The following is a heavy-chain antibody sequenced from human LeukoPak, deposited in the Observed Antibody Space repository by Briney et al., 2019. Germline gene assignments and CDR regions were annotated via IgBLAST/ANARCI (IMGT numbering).Heavy chain of an antibody. D-gene: IGHD1-26*01. V-gene: IGHV3-30*02. Sequence: PGGSLRLSCAASGFTFSSCGMHWVRQAPGKGLEWVAFIRYDGSNKYYADSVKGRFTISRDNSKNTLYLQMNSLRAEDTAVYYCAKDYAVLSGSYPYYFDYWGQGTLVTVSS. J-gene: IGHJ4*02. CDR3: AKDYAVLSGSYPYYFDY. CDR1: GFTFSSCG. CDR2: IRYDGSNK.